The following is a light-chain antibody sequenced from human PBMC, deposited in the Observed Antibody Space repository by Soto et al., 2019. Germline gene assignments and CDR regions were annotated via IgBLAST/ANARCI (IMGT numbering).Light chain of an antibody. V-gene: IGLV2-14*01. CDR1: SSDVGGYNY. CDR3: SSYTSSSTLV. J-gene: IGLJ2*01. Sequence: QSALTQPASVSGSPGQSITISCTGTSSDVGGYNYVSWYQQHPGKAPKLMIYEVSNRPSGVSNRFSGSKSGNTASLTISVIQAEDEADYYCSSYTSSSTLVFGGGTKLTVL. CDR2: EVS.